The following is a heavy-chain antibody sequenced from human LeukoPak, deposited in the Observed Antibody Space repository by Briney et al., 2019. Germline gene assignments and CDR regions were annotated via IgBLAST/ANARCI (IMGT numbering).Heavy chain of an antibody. V-gene: IGHV4-61*01. CDR3: ARLREVPRDRPGYGSGLDY. CDR2: IYYSGST. J-gene: IGHJ4*02. D-gene: IGHD3-10*01. CDR1: GGSVSSGSYY. Sequence: SETLSLTCTVSGGSVSSGSYYGSWIRQPPGKGLEWIGYIYYSGSTNYNPSLKSRVTISVDTSKNQFSLKLSSVTAADTAVYYCARLREVPRDRPGYGSGLDYWGQGTLVTVSS.